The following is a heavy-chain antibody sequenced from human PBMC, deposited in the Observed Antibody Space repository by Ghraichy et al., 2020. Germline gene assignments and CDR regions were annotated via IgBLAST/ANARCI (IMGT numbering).Heavy chain of an antibody. CDR2: IKQDGSEK. CDR1: GFSFSSYW. J-gene: IGHJ5*01. V-gene: IGHV3-7*01. CDR3: ARDKGTYYDFWSGYYGYNWFDS. D-gene: IGHD3-3*01. Sequence: LSLTCAASGFSFSSYWMSWVRQAPGKGLEWVTNIKQDGSEKYYVDSVKGRFTISRDNAKNSLYLQMNSLRVEDTAVYYCARDKGTYYDFWSGYYGYNWFDSWGQGTLVTVSS.